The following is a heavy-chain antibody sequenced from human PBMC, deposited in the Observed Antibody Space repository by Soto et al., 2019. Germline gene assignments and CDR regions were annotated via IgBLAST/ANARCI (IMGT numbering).Heavy chain of an antibody. D-gene: IGHD6-19*01. CDR2: ISGSGDST. Sequence: EVQLLESGGNLVQPGGSLRLSCAASGFTFSNYAMSWVRQAPGKGLEWVSVISGSGDSTYYADSVKGRFTISRDNSKNTLYLQMNSLRAEDTAVYYCAKRTSGWYFDYSGQRTLVTVSS. V-gene: IGHV3-23*01. J-gene: IGHJ4*02. CDR3: AKRTSGWYFDY. CDR1: GFTFSNYA.